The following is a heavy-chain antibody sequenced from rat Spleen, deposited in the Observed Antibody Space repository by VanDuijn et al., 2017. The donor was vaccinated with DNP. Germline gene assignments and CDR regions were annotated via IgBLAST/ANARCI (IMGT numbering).Heavy chain of an antibody. V-gene: IGHV5-7*01. Sequence: EVQLVESGGGLVQPGRSLRLSCAASGFTFSDYYMAWVRQAPKKGLEWVAAISPSGSRPYSPDSVKGRFTISRDTAKSSLYLQVNSLRSEDTATYYCVKRDYGYPSYFDSWGQGVMVTVSS. CDR1: GFTFSDYY. CDR3: VKRDYGYPSYFDS. CDR2: ISPSGSRP. J-gene: IGHJ2*01. D-gene: IGHD1-7*01.